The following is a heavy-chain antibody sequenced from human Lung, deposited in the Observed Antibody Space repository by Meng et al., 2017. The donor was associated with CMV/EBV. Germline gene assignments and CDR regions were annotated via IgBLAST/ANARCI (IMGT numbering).Heavy chain of an antibody. V-gene: IGHV1-69*10. J-gene: IGHJ5*02. CDR1: GGTFSNYG. CDR2: IIPIVGLT. CDR3: ARDVDTTLVGSGWFDP. D-gene: IGHD5-18*01. Sequence: QVQLVQSGTEVKKPGSSVKVSCKASGGTFSNYGISWLRQAPGQGLEWMGGIIPIVGLTNYAQKFQGRVTITADKSTTTAYLELNSLGSADTAVYYCARDVDTTLVGSGWFDPWGQGTLVTVSS.